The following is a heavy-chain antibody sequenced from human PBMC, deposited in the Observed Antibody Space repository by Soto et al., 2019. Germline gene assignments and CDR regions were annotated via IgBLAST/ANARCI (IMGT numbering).Heavy chain of an antibody. V-gene: IGHV1-69*02. CDR2: INPILSMS. Sequence: QVQLVQSGAEVKRPGSSVKVSCKASGDTFTFYSINWVRQAPGLGLEWMGRINPILSMSNYAQRFQGRVTMTANKSTSTAYRDLSSLRSEETAIYYCASSYGSGYRAFDYWGQGALVTVSS. CDR3: ASSYGSGYRAFDY. J-gene: IGHJ4*02. D-gene: IGHD3-10*01. CDR1: GDTFTFYS.